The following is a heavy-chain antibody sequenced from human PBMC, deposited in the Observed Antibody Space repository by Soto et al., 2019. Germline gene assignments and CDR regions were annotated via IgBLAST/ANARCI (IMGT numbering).Heavy chain of an antibody. Sequence: QVQLVQSGAEVKRPGSSVKVSCESSGDTFNSYVISWVRQAPGQGLEWMGGIIPIIGVTHYAQKFQGRDAISALSSTGTAYMELTNLGFEDTALYYCARVSVGAKGADQCGQGNLVTVSS. CDR2: IIPIIGVT. D-gene: IGHD3-10*01. CDR1: GDTFNSYV. V-gene: IGHV1-69*17. CDR3: ARVSVGAKGADQ. J-gene: IGHJ4*02.